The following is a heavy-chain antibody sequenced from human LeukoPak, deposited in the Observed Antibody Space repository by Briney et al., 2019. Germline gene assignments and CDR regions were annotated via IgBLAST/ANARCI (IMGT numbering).Heavy chain of an antibody. CDR1: GFTFGTYA. D-gene: IGHD2-15*01. CDR3: VRDRCSGGSCRRCDY. Sequence: GGSLRLSCAASGFTFGTYAMRWVRQAPGKGLEWVAVIWSDGDNRYYADSVKGRFTISRDNSKNTLYLEMNSLRAEDTAVYYCVRDRCSGGSCRRCDYWGQGALVTVSS. CDR2: IWSDGDNR. V-gene: IGHV3-33*01. J-gene: IGHJ4*02.